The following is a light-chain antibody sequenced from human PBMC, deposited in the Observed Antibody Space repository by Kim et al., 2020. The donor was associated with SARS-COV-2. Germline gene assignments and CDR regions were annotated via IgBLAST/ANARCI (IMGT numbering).Light chain of an antibody. Sequence: PGQTARITCSGDALPKQYAYWYQQKPGQAPVLVIYKDSERPSGITERFSGSSSGTTVTLTISGVQAEDEADYYCQSADSSGTYGVFGGGTKLTVL. V-gene: IGLV3-25*03. CDR2: KDS. CDR1: ALPKQY. J-gene: IGLJ3*02. CDR3: QSADSSGTYGV.